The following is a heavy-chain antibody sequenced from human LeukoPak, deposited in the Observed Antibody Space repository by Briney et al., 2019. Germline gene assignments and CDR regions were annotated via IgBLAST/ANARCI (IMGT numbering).Heavy chain of an antibody. CDR2: LSGSGGDT. CDR3: AKDRRKLGTFEY. J-gene: IGHJ4*02. D-gene: IGHD7-27*01. CDR1: GFTFSDYY. Sequence: GGSLRLSCAASGFTFSDYYMSWIRQTPGKGLEWVATLSGSGGDTYYADSVKGRFTVSRDNAHNSLHLQMDSLRAEDTAVYFCAKDRRKLGTFEYWGQGTLVTVSS. V-gene: IGHV3-23*01.